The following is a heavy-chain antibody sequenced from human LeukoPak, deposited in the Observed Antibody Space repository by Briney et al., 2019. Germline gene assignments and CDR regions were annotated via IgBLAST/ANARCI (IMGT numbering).Heavy chain of an antibody. CDR1: GFTFSSYA. J-gene: IGHJ4*02. Sequence: PGGSLRLSCAASGFTFSSYAMSWVRQAPGKGLEWVSAISGSGGSTYYADSVKGRFTISRDNSKNTLYLQMNSLRAEDTAVYYCAKNPSWYSSSSGDYFDYWGQGTLVTVSS. CDR3: AKNPSWYSSSSGDYFDY. D-gene: IGHD6-6*01. CDR2: ISGSGGST. V-gene: IGHV3-23*01.